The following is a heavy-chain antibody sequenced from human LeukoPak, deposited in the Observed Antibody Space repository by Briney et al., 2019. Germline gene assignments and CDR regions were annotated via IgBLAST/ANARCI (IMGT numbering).Heavy chain of an antibody. CDR1: GGSISSSSYY. D-gene: IGHD6-19*01. J-gene: IGHJ4*02. Sequence: TSETLSLTCTVSGGSISSSSYYWGWIRQPPGKGLEWIGSIYYSGSIYYNPSLKSRVTISVDTSKNQFSLKLSSVTAADTAVYYCAREVRSPDSGSGWFLDYWGQGTLVTVSS. V-gene: IGHV4-39*02. CDR2: IYYSGSI. CDR3: AREVRSPDSGSGWFLDY.